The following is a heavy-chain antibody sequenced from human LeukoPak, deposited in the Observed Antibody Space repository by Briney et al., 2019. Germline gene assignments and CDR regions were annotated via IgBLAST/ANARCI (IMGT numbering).Heavy chain of an antibody. D-gene: IGHD6-6*01. Sequence: SVKVSCKASGGTLSSYAISWVRQAPGQGLEWMGGIIPIFGTANYAQKFQGRVTITTDESTSTAYMELSSLRSEDTAVYYCARDDSSSSPLSFVYWGQGTLVTVSS. CDR3: ARDDSSSSPLSFVY. J-gene: IGHJ4*02. V-gene: IGHV1-69*05. CDR1: GGTLSSYA. CDR2: IIPIFGTA.